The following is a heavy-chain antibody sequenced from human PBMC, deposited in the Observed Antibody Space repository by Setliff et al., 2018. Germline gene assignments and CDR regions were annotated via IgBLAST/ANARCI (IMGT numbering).Heavy chain of an antibody. CDR1: GYSFTSYW. J-gene: IGHJ4*01. V-gene: IGHV5-51*01. D-gene: IGHD1-20*01. CDR2: IYPGDSDT. CDR3: ARDGNNWNDLDY. Sequence: GESLKISCKGSGYSFTSYWIGWVRQMPGKGLEWMGIIYPGDSDTRYSPSFQGQVTISADKSISTAYLQMNSLRVEDTALYYCARDGNNWNDLDYWGHGTLVTVSS.